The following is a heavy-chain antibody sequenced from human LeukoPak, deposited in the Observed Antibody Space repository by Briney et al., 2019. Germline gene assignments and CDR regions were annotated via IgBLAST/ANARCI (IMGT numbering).Heavy chain of an antibody. CDR2: ISGDGVGT. V-gene: IGHV3-43*02. Sequence: GGSLRLSCVASGLPIGDFAVHWVRQAPGKGLEWVSLISGDGVGTFYADSVKGRFSISRDNSKNSLSLEMNSLRTEDTAMYYCARESGKFDYWGQGTLVTVSS. J-gene: IGHJ4*02. CDR3: ARESGKFDY. CDR1: GLPIGDFA.